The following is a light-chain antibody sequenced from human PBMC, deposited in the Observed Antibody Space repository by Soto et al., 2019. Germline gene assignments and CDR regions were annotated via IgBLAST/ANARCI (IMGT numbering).Light chain of an antibody. V-gene: IGLV2-11*01. CDR1: SSDVGGYNY. CDR3: CSYAGSYTGV. Sequence: QSVLAQPRSVSGSPGQSVTISCTGTSSDVGGYNYVSWYQQHPGKAPKLMIYDVSERPSGVPDRFSGSKSGNTASLTISGLQAEDEADYYCCSYAGSYTGVFGTGTKVTVL. CDR2: DVS. J-gene: IGLJ1*01.